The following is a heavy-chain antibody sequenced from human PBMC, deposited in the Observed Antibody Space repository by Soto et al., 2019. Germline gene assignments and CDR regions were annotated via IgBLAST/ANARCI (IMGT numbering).Heavy chain of an antibody. CDR1: GYTFTSYD. D-gene: IGHD3-3*01. Sequence: ASVKVSCKASGYTFTSYDINWVRQATGQGLEWMGWMNPNSGNTGYAQKFQGRVTMTRNTSISTAYMELSSLRSEDTAVYYCARGPLDTIFGVDKPLDYWGQGTLVTVSS. J-gene: IGHJ4*02. CDR2: MNPNSGNT. CDR3: ARGPLDTIFGVDKPLDY. V-gene: IGHV1-8*01.